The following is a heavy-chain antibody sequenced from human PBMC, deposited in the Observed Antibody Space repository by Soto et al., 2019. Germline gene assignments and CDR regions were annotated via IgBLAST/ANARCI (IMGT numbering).Heavy chain of an antibody. D-gene: IGHD7-27*01. CDR3: EKTTLGIDY. V-gene: IGHV3-30-3*02. CDR2: ISDDGNNK. J-gene: IGHJ4*02. Sequence: QVQLVESGGGVVQPGRSLRLSCAASGFTFSSHAMHWVRQAPGKGLEWVALISDDGNNKDYADSVKGRFTVSRDNSKNTLSLQMDSLRGDDTAVYFCEKTTLGIDYWGQGTLVTVSS. CDR1: GFTFSSHA.